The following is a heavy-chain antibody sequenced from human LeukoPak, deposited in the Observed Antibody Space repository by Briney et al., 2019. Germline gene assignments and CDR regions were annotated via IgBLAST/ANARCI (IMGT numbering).Heavy chain of an antibody. Sequence: SGPTLVKPTQTLTLTCTFSVFSLNSSGVSVGWIRQSPGKALEWLALIYWDDDNRYSPSLKSRLTITKGPSKNRVVLTMTNMAPVDTATYFCVRRQRREGGSYSFDSWGQGTLVTVSS. CDR3: VRRQRREGGSYSFDS. V-gene: IGHV2-5*02. CDR2: IYWDDDN. D-gene: IGHD1-26*01. CDR1: VFSLNSSGVS. J-gene: IGHJ4*02.